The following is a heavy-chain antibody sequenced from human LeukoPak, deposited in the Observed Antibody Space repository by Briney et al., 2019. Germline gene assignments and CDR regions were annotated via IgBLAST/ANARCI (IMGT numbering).Heavy chain of an antibody. CDR1: GFTFNMYW. Sequence: GGSLRLSCEASGFTFNMYWMNWVRQAPGKGLEWVANIKEDGSEKYYVDSVKGRFTVSRDNAKNLVYLQMKSLRVEDTALYYCTSLGYWGQGTLVTVSS. J-gene: IGHJ4*02. V-gene: IGHV3-7*01. CDR3: TSLGY. CDR2: IKEDGSEK.